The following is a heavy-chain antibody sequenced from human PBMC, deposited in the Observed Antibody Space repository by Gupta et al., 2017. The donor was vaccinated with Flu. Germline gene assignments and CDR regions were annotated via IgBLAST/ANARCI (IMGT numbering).Heavy chain of an antibody. CDR2: LKSETDGGTA. Sequence: EVQLVESGGGLVKPGGSLRLSCAASGFRFSYPYMHWVRQAPGKGLEGVGRLKSETDGGTADYGAPVKGRFTISRDDSKNTLGLQMNSLRTEDTAVYYCTTDSSGGSAFEIWGQGTTVTVSA. CDR3: TTDSSGGSAFEI. D-gene: IGHD3-10*01. J-gene: IGHJ3*02. CDR1: GFRFSYPY. V-gene: IGHV3-15*01.